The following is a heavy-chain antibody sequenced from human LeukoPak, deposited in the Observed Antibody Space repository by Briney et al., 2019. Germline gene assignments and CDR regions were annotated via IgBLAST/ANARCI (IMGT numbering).Heavy chain of an antibody. D-gene: IGHD3-10*01. CDR1: GGSISSYY. Sequence: ETLSLTCTVSGGSISSYYWSWVRQAPGKGLEWVSAISGSGGSTYYADSVKGRFTISRDNSKNTLYLQMNSLRAEDTAVYYCAKDSPSPRGQFDPWGQGTLVTVSS. CDR2: ISGSGGST. CDR3: AKDSPSPRGQFDP. J-gene: IGHJ5*02. V-gene: IGHV3-23*01.